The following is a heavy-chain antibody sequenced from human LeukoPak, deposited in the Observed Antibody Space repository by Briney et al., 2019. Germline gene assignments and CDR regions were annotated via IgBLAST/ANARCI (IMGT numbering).Heavy chain of an antibody. J-gene: IGHJ4*02. D-gene: IGHD5-24*01. V-gene: IGHV4-34*01. CDR2: INHSGST. CDR3: ASVKLATTNFEY. CDR1: GGSFSDYY. Sequence: SETLSLTCGVYGGSFSDYYWSWIRQPPGKGLGWIGEINHSGSTNYNPSLKSRVAISVDTSKNQFSLKLNSVTAADTAVYYCASVKLATTNFEYWGQGTLVTVSS.